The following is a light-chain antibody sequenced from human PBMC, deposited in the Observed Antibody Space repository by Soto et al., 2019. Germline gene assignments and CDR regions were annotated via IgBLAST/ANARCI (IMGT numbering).Light chain of an antibody. V-gene: IGKV1-12*01. CDR2: AAS. CDR1: QGISNW. J-gene: IGKJ4*01. CDR3: QQTNSFPLT. Sequence: DIQMTQSPASVSASVGDRVTSTCRASQGISNWLSWYQQKPGKVPKLLIYAASSLHSGVPSRFSGSGSGTDFTLTIGSLQPEDFATYYCQQTNSFPLTFGGGTKVDIK.